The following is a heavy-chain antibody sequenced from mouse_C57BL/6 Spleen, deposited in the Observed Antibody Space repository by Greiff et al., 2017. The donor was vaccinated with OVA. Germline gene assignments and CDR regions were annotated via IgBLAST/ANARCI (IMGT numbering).Heavy chain of an antibody. D-gene: IGHD2-1*01. J-gene: IGHJ4*01. CDR3: ARSSGYGNYQDAMDY. CDR1: GYAFSSYW. CDR2: IYPGDGDT. Sequence: QVQLQQSGAELVKPGASVKISCKASGYAFSSYWMNWVKQRPGKGLEWIGQIYPGDGDTNYNGKFKGKATLTADKSSSTAYMQLSSLTSEDSAVYFCARSSGYGNYQDAMDYWGQGTSVTVSS. V-gene: IGHV1-80*01.